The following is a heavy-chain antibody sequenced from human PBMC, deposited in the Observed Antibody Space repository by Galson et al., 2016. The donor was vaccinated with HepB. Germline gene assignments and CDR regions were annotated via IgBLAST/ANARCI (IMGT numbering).Heavy chain of an antibody. Sequence: SETLSLTCAVSTYSISTNYYWGWVRQPPGKGLEWIGSIYQIGSTYYNPSLKSRVTMSVDTSKIQFSLKLTSVTAADTAVYYCAIGDFLGIPCYDYWGQGTLVIVSS. V-gene: IGHV4-38-2*01. CDR3: AIGDFLGIPCYDY. CDR1: TYSISTNYY. CDR2: IYQIGST. D-gene: IGHD2-21*02. J-gene: IGHJ4*02.